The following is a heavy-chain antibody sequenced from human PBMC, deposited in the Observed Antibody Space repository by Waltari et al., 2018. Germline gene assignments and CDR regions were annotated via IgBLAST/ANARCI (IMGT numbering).Heavy chain of an antibody. D-gene: IGHD2-21*01. Sequence: QVQLVQSGAEVKKPGSSVKVSCKASGGTFSSYAISWVRQAPGQGLEWMGGIIPILGIANYEQKFQGRVTITADKSTSTAYMELSSLRSEDTAVYYCAKPYCGGDCYSPLGAFDIWGQGTMVTVSS. CDR3: AKPYCGGDCYSPLGAFDI. J-gene: IGHJ3*02. V-gene: IGHV1-69*10. CDR1: GGTFSSYA. CDR2: IIPILGIA.